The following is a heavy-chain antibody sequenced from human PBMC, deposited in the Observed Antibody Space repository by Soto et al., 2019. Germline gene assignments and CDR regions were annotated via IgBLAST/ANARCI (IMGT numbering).Heavy chain of an antibody. Sequence: SETLSLTSINSGVEIRDSFFYWGWIRQSPEKGLEWIGSIYYVGTTYYNPTLKSRVTISVGTSKNQFSLKLSSVTAADTAVYYCARHAVVAPLDYWGQG. J-gene: IGHJ4*02. CDR2: IYYVGTT. CDR3: ARHAVVAPLDY. CDR1: GVEIRDSFFY. D-gene: IGHD3-22*01. V-gene: IGHV4-39*01.